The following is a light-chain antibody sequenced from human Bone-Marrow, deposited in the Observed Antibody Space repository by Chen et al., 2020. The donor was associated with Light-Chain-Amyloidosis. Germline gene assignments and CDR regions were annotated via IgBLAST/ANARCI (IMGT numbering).Light chain of an antibody. J-gene: IGKJ4*01. V-gene: IGKV1-8*01. CDR1: QGITNY. CDR3: QQYYTYPLT. Sequence: AIQLIQSPSSLSASTGDIVTITCRASQGITNYLAWYQQRPGEAPHLLISAASTLHSGVPSRFNGTGSGTDFTLTITSLQSEDFATYFCQQYYTYPLTFGGGTKVDI. CDR2: AAS.